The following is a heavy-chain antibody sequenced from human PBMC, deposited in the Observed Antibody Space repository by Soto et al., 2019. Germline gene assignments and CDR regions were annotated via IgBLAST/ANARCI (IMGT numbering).Heavy chain of an antibody. Sequence: PGGSLRLSCAASGFTFSDYYMSWIRQAPGKGLEWVSYISSSGSTIYYADSVKGRFTISRDNAKNSLYLQMNSLRDEDTAVYYCARDRYFWSGYYTGLAYYGMDVWGQGTTVTVSS. J-gene: IGHJ6*02. CDR1: GFTFSDYY. D-gene: IGHD3-3*01. CDR3: ARDRYFWSGYYTGLAYYGMDV. CDR2: ISSSGSTI. V-gene: IGHV3-11*04.